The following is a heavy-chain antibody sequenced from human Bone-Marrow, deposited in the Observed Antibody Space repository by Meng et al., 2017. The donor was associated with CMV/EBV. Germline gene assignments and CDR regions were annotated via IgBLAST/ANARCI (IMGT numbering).Heavy chain of an antibody. CDR2: ISAYNGNT. V-gene: IGHV1-18*01. CDR3: ARINAPSVYYDFWSGYYTGSWFDP. Sequence: GISWVRQAPGQGLEWMGWISAYNGNTNYAQKLQGRVTMTTDTSTSTAYMELRSLRSDDTAVYYCARINAPSVYYDFWSGYYTGSWFDPWGQGTLVTVSS. CDR1: G. D-gene: IGHD3-3*01. J-gene: IGHJ5*02.